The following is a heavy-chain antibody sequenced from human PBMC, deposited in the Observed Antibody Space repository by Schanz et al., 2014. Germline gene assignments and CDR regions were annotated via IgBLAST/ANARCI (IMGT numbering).Heavy chain of an antibody. D-gene: IGHD2-21*01. CDR3: ARVRSLGWCDY. CDR1: GFTFSSYS. Sequence: EVQLVESGGGLVKPGGSLRLSCAASGFTFSSYSMNWVRQAPGKGLEWVSSISRSSSSIYYADSVKGRFTISRDNAKNSLYLQMHSLRAEDTAVYYCARVRSLGWCDYWGQGTLVTVSS. J-gene: IGHJ4*02. CDR2: ISRSSSSI. V-gene: IGHV3-21*01.